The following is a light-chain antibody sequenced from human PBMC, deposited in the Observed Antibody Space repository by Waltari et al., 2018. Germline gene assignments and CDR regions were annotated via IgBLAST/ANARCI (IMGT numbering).Light chain of an antibody. Sequence: QSALTQPRAVSGSPGQSATISCTGTSSDVGGYNFVSWHQHHPDNAPKLLIYDVSEPPSGVPDRFSGSKSGNTASLTISGLQAEDEADYHCCSYAGSLAVFGGGTKVTVL. CDR2: DVS. J-gene: IGLJ2*01. CDR3: CSYAGSLAV. V-gene: IGLV2-11*01. CDR1: SSDVGGYNF.